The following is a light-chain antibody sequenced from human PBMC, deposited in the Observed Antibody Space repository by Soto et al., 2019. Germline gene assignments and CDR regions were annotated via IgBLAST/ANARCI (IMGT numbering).Light chain of an antibody. J-gene: IGLJ2*01. CDR2: EVT. CDR1: SNNY. V-gene: IGLV2-8*01. CDR3: NSYEGNNNVL. Sequence: QSVLTQPPSASGSLGQSVTISCTGFSNNYVSWYQQHPGKAPKLMIYEVTKRPSGVPDRFSGSKSGDTASLTVSGLQAEDEADYYCNSYEGNNNVLFGGGTKLTVL.